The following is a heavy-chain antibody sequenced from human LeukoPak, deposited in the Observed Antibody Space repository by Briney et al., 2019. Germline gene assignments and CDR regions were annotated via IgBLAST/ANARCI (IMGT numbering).Heavy chain of an antibody. CDR2: IYSGGST. CDR1: GFTVSSNY. J-gene: IGHJ4*02. CDR3: ARWKGELSSYDY. D-gene: IGHD3-16*02. V-gene: IGHV3-66*02. Sequence: GGSLRLSCAASGFTVSSNYMSWVRQAPGKGLEWVSVIYSGGSTYYADSVKGRFTISRDNSKNTLYLQMNSLRAEDTAVYYCARWKGELSSYDYWGQGTLSPSPQ.